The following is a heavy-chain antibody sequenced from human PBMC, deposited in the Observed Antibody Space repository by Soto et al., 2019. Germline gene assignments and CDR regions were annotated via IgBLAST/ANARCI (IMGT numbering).Heavy chain of an antibody. J-gene: IGHJ4*02. V-gene: IGHV3-30-3*01. D-gene: IGHD1-20*01. CDR1: GFTFSSYP. Sequence: GSLRLSCEASGFTFSSYPMHWVRQAPGKGLEWVTVISYDGGNQYYADSVKGRFTTSRDNSKDTLYLQMHSLRSDDTAVYFCARGPITQTSFIDHWGQGTLVTVSS. CDR2: ISYDGGNQ. CDR3: ARGPITQTSFIDH.